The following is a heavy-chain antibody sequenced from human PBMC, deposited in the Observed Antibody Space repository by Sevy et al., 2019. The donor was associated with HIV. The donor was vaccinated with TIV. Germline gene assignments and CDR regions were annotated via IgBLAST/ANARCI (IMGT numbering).Heavy chain of an antibody. CDR1: GFTFSSYA. CDR3: AKFPTTYYYDSSGPDHDAFDI. CDR2: ISGSGGST. D-gene: IGHD3-22*01. V-gene: IGHV3-23*01. J-gene: IGHJ3*02. Sequence: GSLRLSCAASGFTFSSYAMSWVRQAPGKGLEWVSAISGSGGSTYYADSVKGRFTISRDNSKNTLYLQMNSLRAEDTAVYYCAKFPTTYYYDSSGPDHDAFDIWGQGTMVTVSS.